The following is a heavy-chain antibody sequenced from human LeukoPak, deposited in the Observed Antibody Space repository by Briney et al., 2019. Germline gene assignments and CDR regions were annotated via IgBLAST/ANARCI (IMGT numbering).Heavy chain of an antibody. CDR2: INDSGGSS. V-gene: IGHV3-23*01. Sequence: GGSLRLSCATSGLNFNNYAMSWVRQAPGKGLEWVSTINDSGGSSYYADFVKGRFTISRDNSENTLFLQMNSLRPDDTAVYFCAKCPHYYGSGTYSNWFDPWGQGTLVIVSS. D-gene: IGHD3-10*01. CDR1: GLNFNNYA. J-gene: IGHJ5*02. CDR3: AKCPHYYGSGTYSNWFDP.